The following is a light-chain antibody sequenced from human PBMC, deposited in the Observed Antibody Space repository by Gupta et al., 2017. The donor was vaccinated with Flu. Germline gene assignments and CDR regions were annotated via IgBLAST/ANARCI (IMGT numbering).Light chain of an antibody. Sequence: SYELTQPSSVSVSPGQTATITCSGDILAKKYARWFQQKPGQAPVLVIYKDNERPSGIPERFSGSSSGTTVTLTISGAQVEDEADYYCYSSADKNLLFGGGTKLPVL. CDR1: ILAKKY. CDR2: KDN. J-gene: IGLJ2*01. CDR3: YSSADKNLL. V-gene: IGLV3-27*01.